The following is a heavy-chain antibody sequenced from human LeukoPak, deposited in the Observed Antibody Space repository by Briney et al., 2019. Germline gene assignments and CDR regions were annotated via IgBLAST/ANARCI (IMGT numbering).Heavy chain of an antibody. CDR3: ARVLLEREAR. Sequence: QSGGSLRLSCAASGFTVSSNYMSWVRQAPGKGLVWVSRINSDESRTSYADSVKGRFTISRDNAKNTLYLQMNSLRDEDTAVYYCARVLLEREARWGQGTLVTVSS. CDR2: INSDESRT. V-gene: IGHV3-74*01. CDR1: GFTVSSNY. J-gene: IGHJ4*02. D-gene: IGHD1-1*01.